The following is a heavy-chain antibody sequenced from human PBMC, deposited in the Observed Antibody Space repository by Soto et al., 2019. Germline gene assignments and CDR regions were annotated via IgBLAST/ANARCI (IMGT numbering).Heavy chain of an antibody. V-gene: IGHV3-23*01. J-gene: IGHJ3*02. CDR1: GFTFSSYA. CDR3: AKAEDIVVVVAATPVLAFDI. Sequence: EVQLLESGGGLVQPGGSLRLSCAASGFTFSSYAMSWVRQAPGKGLEWVSAISGSGGSTYYADSVKGRFTISRDNSKNTLYLQMNSVRAEDTAVYYCAKAEDIVVVVAATPVLAFDIWGQGTMVTVSS. CDR2: ISGSGGST. D-gene: IGHD2-15*01.